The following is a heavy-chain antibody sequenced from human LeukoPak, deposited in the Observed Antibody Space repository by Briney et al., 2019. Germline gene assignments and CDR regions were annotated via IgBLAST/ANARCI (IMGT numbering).Heavy chain of an antibody. Sequence: GGSLRLSCAASGFTFRSYAMHWVRQAPGKGLEWVAAISLDGSNKYYADSVKGRFTISRDNSKNTLYMQMNSLSADDTAVYYCARGSKSYGDYIRSRIHYFDYWGQGTLVTVSS. D-gene: IGHD4-17*01. CDR2: ISLDGSNK. CDR1: GFTFRSYA. CDR3: ARGSKSYGDYIRSRIHYFDY. V-gene: IGHV3-30*04. J-gene: IGHJ4*02.